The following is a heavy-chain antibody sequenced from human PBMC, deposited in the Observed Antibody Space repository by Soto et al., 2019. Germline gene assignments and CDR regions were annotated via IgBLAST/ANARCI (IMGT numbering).Heavy chain of an antibody. Sequence: QVQLVQSGAEVREPGASVKVSFKASGYSFTRLDINWGRQTAGQGLEWSGWMQPSTGRTGYAEKFQGSVTMTMDTSINAAYMELTTVTSDGTAFYDCALGVSAGVDYWGQGTLVTVSS. CDR2: MQPSTGRT. D-gene: IGHD1-26*01. CDR3: ALGVSAGVDY. V-gene: IGHV1-8*01. J-gene: IGHJ4*02. CDR1: GYSFTRLD.